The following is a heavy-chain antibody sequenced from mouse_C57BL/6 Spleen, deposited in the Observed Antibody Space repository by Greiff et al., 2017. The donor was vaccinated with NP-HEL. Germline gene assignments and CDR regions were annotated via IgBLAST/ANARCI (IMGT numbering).Heavy chain of an antibody. J-gene: IGHJ1*03. Sequence: QVQLQQPGTELVKPGASVKLSCKASGYTFTSYWMHWVKQRPGQGLEWIGNINPSNGGTNYNEKFKSKATLTVDKSSGTAYMQLSSLTSEDSAVYYCARWDYGSSYWYFDVWGTGTTVTVSS. CDR2: INPSNGGT. CDR1: GYTFTSYW. V-gene: IGHV1-53*01. D-gene: IGHD1-1*01. CDR3: ARWDYGSSYWYFDV.